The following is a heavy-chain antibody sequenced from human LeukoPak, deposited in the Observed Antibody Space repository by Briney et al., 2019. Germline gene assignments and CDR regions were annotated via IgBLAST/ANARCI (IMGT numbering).Heavy chain of an antibody. CDR3: ASSGYSYGTFDY. J-gene: IGHJ4*02. CDR1: GGSISSGGYY. Sequence: SETLSLTCTVSGGSISSGGYYWSWIRQHPGKGLEWIGYIYYSGSTYYNPSLKSRVTISVDTSKNQFSLKLSSVTAADTAVYYCASSGYSYGTFDYWGQGTLVTVSS. V-gene: IGHV4-31*03. CDR2: IYYSGST. D-gene: IGHD5-18*01.